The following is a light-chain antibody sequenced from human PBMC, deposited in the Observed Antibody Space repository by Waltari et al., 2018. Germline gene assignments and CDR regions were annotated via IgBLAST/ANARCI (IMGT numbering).Light chain of an antibody. CDR2: GNY. J-gene: IGLJ2*01. CDR3: AAWDDSLNGVV. Sequence: QSVLTQPPSASGTPGQRVTISCSGSSSNIGSNSVTWYQQLPGTAPKLLVYGNYRRPSGVPDRVSGSKSGTSASLAISGLQSQDEADYYCAAWDDSLNGVVFGGGTKLTV. V-gene: IGLV1-44*01. CDR1: SSNIGSNS.